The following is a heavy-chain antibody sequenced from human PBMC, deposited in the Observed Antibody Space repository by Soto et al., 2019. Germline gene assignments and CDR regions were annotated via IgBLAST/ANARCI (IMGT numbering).Heavy chain of an antibody. D-gene: IGHD2-2*01. V-gene: IGHV5-51*01. CDR1: GYSFTSYW. Sequence: GESLKISCKGSGYSFTSYWIGWVRQMPGKGLEWMGIIYPGDSDTRYSPSFQGQVTISADKSISTAYLQWSSLKASDTAMYYCAVNRGYCSSTSCPPGWFDPWGQGTLVTVSS. J-gene: IGHJ5*02. CDR3: AVNRGYCSSTSCPPGWFDP. CDR2: IYPGDSDT.